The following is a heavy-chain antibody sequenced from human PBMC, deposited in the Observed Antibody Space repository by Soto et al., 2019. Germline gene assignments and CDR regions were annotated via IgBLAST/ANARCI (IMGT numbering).Heavy chain of an antibody. J-gene: IGHJ4*02. CDR3: VRNGENAFFFDY. CDR2: MPHGGPS. Sequence: SETLSLTCTVSGASSSINTWWSWVRQPPGEGLEWIGQMPHGGPSNYNPSLTSRVTISGDKSKKQLFLNLNSVTAADTAVYYCVRNGENAFFFDYWGQGIPVTVSS. V-gene: IGHV4-4*02. D-gene: IGHD7-27*01. CDR1: GASSSINTW.